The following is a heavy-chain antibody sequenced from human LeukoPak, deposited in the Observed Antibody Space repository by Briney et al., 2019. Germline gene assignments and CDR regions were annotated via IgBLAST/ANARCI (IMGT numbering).Heavy chain of an antibody. CDR3: ARPLTTANYYYGMDV. Sequence: QSGAEVKKPGASVKVSCKASGYTFTSYGISWVRQAPGQGLKWMGGIIPIFGTANYAQKFQGRVTITADESTSTAYMELSSLRSEDTAVYYCARPLTTANYYYGMDVWGQGTTVTVSS. J-gene: IGHJ6*02. CDR1: GYTFTSYG. CDR2: IIPIFGTA. D-gene: IGHD4-11*01. V-gene: IGHV1-69*13.